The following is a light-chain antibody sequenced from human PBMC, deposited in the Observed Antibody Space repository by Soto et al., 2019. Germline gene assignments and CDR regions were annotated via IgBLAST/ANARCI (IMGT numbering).Light chain of an antibody. CDR1: QHITND. CDR3: QHHNGYPPV. CDR2: LAS. J-gene: IGKJ2*01. Sequence: DIQMTQSPSSLSASVGDTVTITCRASQHITNDCAWYQQKAGRAPKCLILLASRLQTGVPSRFSGSGSGTEFTLTISSLQTEDFGTFFCQHHNGYPPVFGQGTKVQIK. V-gene: IGKV1-17*01.